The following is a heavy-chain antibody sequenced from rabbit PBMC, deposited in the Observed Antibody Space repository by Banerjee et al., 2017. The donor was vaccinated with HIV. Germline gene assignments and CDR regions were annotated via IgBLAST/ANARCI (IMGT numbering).Heavy chain of an antibody. CDR1: GFSFSNGYV. D-gene: IGHD8-1*01. CDR3: ARGTDNNYWKQYFDL. Sequence: QEQLEESGGDLVKPEGSLTLTCTASGFSFSNGYVMCWVRQAPGKGLEWIACINTISGDTVYATWAKGRFTISKTSSTTVTLQMTSLTAADTATYFCARGTDNNYWKQYFDLWGPGTLVTVS. V-gene: IGHV1S45*01. J-gene: IGHJ4*01. CDR2: INTISGDT.